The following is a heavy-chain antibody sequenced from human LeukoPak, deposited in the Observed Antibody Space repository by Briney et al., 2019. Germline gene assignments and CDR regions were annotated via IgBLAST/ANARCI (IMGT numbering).Heavy chain of an antibody. Sequence: SQTLSLTCTVSGGSISSGDYHWNWIRQSPGKGLEWIGFIHDSGSTYYTPSLKSRVTMSRDMSKKQFSLMLTSVTAADTAVYYCARGFGSGSYYCGWFDPWGQGTLVTVSS. V-gene: IGHV4-30-4*01. CDR1: GGSISSGDYH. D-gene: IGHD3-10*01. CDR3: ARGFGSGSYYCGWFDP. CDR2: IHDSGST. J-gene: IGHJ5*02.